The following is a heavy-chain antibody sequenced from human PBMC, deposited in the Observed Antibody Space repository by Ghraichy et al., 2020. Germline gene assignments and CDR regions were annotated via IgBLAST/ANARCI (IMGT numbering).Heavy chain of an antibody. CDR1: GGSVSTYY. CDR2: IYNSESS. V-gene: IGHV4-59*02. Sequence: SETLSLTCTVSGGSVSTYYWSWIRQPPGKTLEWIGYIYNSESSNSNPSLKSRVTMSVQTSTNQFSLELSSVTAAATAVYYCAKIVWGGASFCSWGQGALVTGSS. CDR3: AKIVWGGASFCS. D-gene: IGHD3-10*02. J-gene: IGHJ5*02.